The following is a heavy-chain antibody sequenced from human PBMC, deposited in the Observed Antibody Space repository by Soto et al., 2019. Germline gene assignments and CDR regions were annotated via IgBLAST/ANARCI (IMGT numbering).Heavy chain of an antibody. CDR1: RFPLNNQA. CDR3: AKGDYGGTPFDP. V-gene: IGHV3-30*18. Sequence: PKLACAASRFPLNNQAVDWACPAPGKGLEWVAVISCDGSNKYYADSVKGRFTISRDNSKNTLYLQMNSLRAEDTAVYDCAKGDYGGTPFDPWGQGTLVTVSS. J-gene: IGHJ5*02. CDR2: ISCDGSNK. D-gene: IGHD4-17*01.